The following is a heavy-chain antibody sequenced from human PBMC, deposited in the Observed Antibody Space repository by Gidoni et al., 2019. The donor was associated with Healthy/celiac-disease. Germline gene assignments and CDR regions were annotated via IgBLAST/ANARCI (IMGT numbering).Heavy chain of an antibody. V-gene: IGHV1-69*08. Sequence: QVQLVQSGAEVKKPGSSVKVSCKASGGTFSSYTISWVRQAPGQGLEWMGRIIPILGIANYAQKFQGRVTITADKSTSTAYMELSSLRSEDTAVYYCARDLRSYYYGMDVWGQGTTVTVSS. CDR2: IIPILGIA. CDR1: GGTFSSYT. J-gene: IGHJ6*02. CDR3: ARDLRSYYYGMDV.